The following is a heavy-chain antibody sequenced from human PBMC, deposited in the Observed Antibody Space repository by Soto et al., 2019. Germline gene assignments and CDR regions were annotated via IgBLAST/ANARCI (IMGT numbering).Heavy chain of an antibody. CDR2: INHTGST. Sequence: SETLSLTCTISGGSFGPNSWTWISQAPGKGLEWIGNINHTGSTKYNPSLKSRATISVDTPKNQFSLTLNSAAAADTAVYYCAKDSAGRCPFDPWGQGILVTVSS. V-gene: IGHV4-59*13. D-gene: IGHD4-17*01. J-gene: IGHJ5*02. CDR3: AKDSAGRCPFDP. CDR1: GGSFGPNS.